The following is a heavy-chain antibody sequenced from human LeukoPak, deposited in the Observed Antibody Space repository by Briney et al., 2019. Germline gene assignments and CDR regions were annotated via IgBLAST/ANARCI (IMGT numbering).Heavy chain of an antibody. CDR2: IYGGHTA. CDR1: GFTVSTVY. J-gene: IGHJ3*02. V-gene: IGHV3-53*01. CDR3: AREIGQLGGAFDI. D-gene: IGHD7-27*01. Sequence: GGSLRLSCAASGFTVSTVYMTCVRQAPGKGLEWVSVIYGGHTAYYADSVKDRFTISRDNPKNTLNLQMNSLRAEDTAVYYCAREIGQLGGAFDIWGQGTMVTVSS.